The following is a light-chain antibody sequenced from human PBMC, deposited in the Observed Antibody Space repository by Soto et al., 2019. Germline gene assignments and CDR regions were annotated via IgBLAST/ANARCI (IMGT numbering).Light chain of an antibody. V-gene: IGKV1-39*01. J-gene: IGKJ2*01. CDR2: GAF. CDR3: QQTYSPPFT. Sequence: DIQMTQSPSSLSASVGDRVTITCRASHTFSSFLNWYQKKRGKPPTLLIYGAFNLRSGVPSRFAGSGGGAEFRLTISSLQPGDFATYYCQQTYSPPFTCGQGTSLELK. CDR1: HTFSSF.